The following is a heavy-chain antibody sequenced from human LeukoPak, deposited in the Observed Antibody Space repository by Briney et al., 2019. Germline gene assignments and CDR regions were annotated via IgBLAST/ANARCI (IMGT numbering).Heavy chain of an antibody. D-gene: IGHD6-13*01. J-gene: IGHJ4*02. Sequence: PSETLSLTCTVSGGSISSYYWSWIRQPPGKGLEWIGYIYYSGSTNYNPSLKSRVTISVDTSKNQFSLKLSSVTAADTAVYYCAIIAAADFGYYFDYWGQGPLVTVSS. CDR3: AIIAAADFGYYFDY. CDR1: GGSISSYY. CDR2: IYYSGST. V-gene: IGHV4-59*08.